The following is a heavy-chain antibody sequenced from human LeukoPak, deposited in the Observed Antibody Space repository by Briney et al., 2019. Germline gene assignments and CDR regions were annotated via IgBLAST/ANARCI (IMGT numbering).Heavy chain of an antibody. CDR1: GFPFSSYG. D-gene: IGHD6-19*01. J-gene: IGHJ5*02. V-gene: IGHV3-30*02. CDR3: AKDDVAVAGRGENWFDP. Sequence: GALGLSCSAAGFPFSSYGMHWVRPAPGKGLEWVAGIWYDGSNKYYADSVKGRFTISRDNSKNTLYLQMNSLRAEDTAVYYCAKDDVAVAGRGENWFDPWGQGTLVTVSS. CDR2: IWYDGSNK.